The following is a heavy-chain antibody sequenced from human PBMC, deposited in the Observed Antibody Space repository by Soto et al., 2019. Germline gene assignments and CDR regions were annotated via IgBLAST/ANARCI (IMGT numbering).Heavy chain of an antibody. Sequence: QLHLQESGPGLVKPSETLSLTCTVSGGSINNHYWSWIRQPPGKGLEWIGYIYYTGSTNYNPSLKSRVTMSVDTSKNQCSLNLTSLTDADTAIYYCARANCYSEYWGQGTLVTVS. D-gene: IGHD7-27*01. CDR1: GGSINNHY. V-gene: IGHV4-59*11. J-gene: IGHJ4*02. CDR2: IYYTGST. CDR3: ARANCYSEY.